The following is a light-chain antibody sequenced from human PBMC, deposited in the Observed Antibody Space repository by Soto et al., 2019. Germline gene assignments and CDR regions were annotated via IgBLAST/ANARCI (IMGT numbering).Light chain of an antibody. J-gene: IGKJ5*01. CDR3: QRYNSYFT. CDR2: KAS. CDR1: QSISSW. Sequence: DIQMTQSPSTLSASVGDRVTITCRASQSISSWLAWYQQKPGKAPKLLIYKASSLESGVPSRFSGGGSGTEFTLTISSLQPDDFATYYCQRYNSYFTFGQGTRLEIK. V-gene: IGKV1-5*03.